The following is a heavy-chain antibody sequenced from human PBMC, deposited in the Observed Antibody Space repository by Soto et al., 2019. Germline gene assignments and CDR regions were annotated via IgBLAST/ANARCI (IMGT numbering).Heavy chain of an antibody. V-gene: IGHV4-4*02. CDR2: IFHSGDT. CDR3: AYSTGWYRHDV. CDR1: GDSISNSRW. J-gene: IGHJ3*01. D-gene: IGHD6-19*01. Sequence: QVQLQESGPGLVKPSGTLSLTCAVSGDSISNSRWWTWVRQPPGKGLGWIGDIFHSGDTNYNPSLKRRVFISVDKSQNQYSLKGSSVTAADTAVYYCAYSTGWYRHDVWGQGTLVTVSS.